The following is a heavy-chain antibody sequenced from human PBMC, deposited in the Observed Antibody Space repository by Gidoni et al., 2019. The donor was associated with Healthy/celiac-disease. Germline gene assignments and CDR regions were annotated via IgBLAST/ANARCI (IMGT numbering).Heavy chain of an antibody. Sequence: QVQLVESGGGVVQPGRSLSLSCAASAFTSSSYAMHWVRQAPGKGLEWVAVISYDGSNKYYADSVKGRFTISRDNSKNTLYLQMNSLRAEDTAVYYCTRGILSSSWQYYFDYWGQGTLVTVSS. V-gene: IGHV3-30-3*01. J-gene: IGHJ4*02. CDR1: AFTSSSYA. D-gene: IGHD6-13*01. CDR2: ISYDGSNK. CDR3: TRGILSSSWQYYFDY.